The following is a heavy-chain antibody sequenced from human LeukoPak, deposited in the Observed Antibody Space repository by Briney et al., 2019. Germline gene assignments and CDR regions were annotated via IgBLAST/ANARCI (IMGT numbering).Heavy chain of an antibody. Sequence: ASVKLSCKASGYTFTGYYIHWVRQAPGQGLEWMGWINPNTDGTNYAQKLQGRVTMTRDTSISTAYLELSRLRSDDTAVYYCARDGLLGIPFDCWGQGTLVTVSS. V-gene: IGHV1-2*02. D-gene: IGHD7-27*01. CDR2: INPNTDGT. J-gene: IGHJ4*02. CDR1: GYTFTGYY. CDR3: ARDGLLGIPFDC.